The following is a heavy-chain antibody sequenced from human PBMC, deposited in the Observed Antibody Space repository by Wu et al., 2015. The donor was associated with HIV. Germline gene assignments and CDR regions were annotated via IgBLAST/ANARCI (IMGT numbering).Heavy chain of an antibody. D-gene: IGHD3-10*01. V-gene: IGHV1-2*02. CDR2: INPNSGGT. J-gene: IGHJ3*02. CDR3: ARAVFSREITMVRGDHAFDI. Sequence: QVQLVQSGAEVKKPGASVKVSCKASGYTFTGYYMHWVRQAPGQGLEWMGWINPNSGGTNYAQKFQGRVTMTRDTSISTAYMELSRLRSDDTAVYYCARAVFSREITMVRGDHAFDIWGQGTMVTVSS. CDR1: GYTFTGYY.